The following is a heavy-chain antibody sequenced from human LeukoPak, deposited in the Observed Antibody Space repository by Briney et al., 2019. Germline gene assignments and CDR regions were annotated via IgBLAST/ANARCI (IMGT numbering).Heavy chain of an antibody. V-gene: IGHV1-18*01. CDR2: ISAYNGNT. D-gene: IGHD3-3*01. Sequence: ASVKVSCKASGYTFTSYGISWVRQAPGQGLEWMGWISAYNGNTNYAQKLQGRVTMTTDTSTSTAYMELRSLRSDDTAVYYCARDVTIFGMVTHAFDIWGQGTMVTVSS. CDR1: GYTFTSYG. CDR3: ARDVTIFGMVTHAFDI. J-gene: IGHJ3*02.